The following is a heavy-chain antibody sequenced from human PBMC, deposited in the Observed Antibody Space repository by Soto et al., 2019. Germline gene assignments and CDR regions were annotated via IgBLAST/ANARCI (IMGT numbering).Heavy chain of an antibody. CDR1: GFTFSSYG. J-gene: IGHJ4*02. V-gene: IGHV3-30*18. Sequence: GGSLRLSCAASGFTFSSYGMHWVRQAPGKGLEWVAVISYDGSNKYYADSVKGRFTISRDNSKNTLYLQMNSLRAEDTAVYYCAKEVGIETLYYFDYWGQGTLVTVSS. CDR3: AKEVGIETLYYFDY. CDR2: ISYDGSNK. D-gene: IGHD1-1*01.